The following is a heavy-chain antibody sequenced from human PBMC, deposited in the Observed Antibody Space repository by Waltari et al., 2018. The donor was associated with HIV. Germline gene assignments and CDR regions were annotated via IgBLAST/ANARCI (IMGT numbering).Heavy chain of an antibody. CDR2: MTPNSGKT. CDR3: ARGGYTYGDDY. D-gene: IGHD5-18*01. J-gene: IGHJ4*02. Sequence: WVRQATGQGLEWMGWMTPNSGKTGYAQKFQGRVTMTRNTSISTAYMELSSLRSDDTAVYYCARGGYTYGDDYWGQGTLVTVSS. V-gene: IGHV1-8*01.